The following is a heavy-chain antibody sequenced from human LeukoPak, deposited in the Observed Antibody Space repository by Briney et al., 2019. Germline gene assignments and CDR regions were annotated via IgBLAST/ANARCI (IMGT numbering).Heavy chain of an antibody. Sequence: SGGSLRLSCAASGFTFSSYAMHWVRQAPGKGLGWVAVISYDGSNKYYADSVKGRFTISRDNSKNTLYLQMNSLRAEDTAVYYCAREPDPMIAWGQGTLVTVSS. D-gene: IGHD3-22*01. CDR3: AREPDPMIA. J-gene: IGHJ5*02. CDR2: ISYDGSNK. V-gene: IGHV3-30-3*01. CDR1: GFTFSSYA.